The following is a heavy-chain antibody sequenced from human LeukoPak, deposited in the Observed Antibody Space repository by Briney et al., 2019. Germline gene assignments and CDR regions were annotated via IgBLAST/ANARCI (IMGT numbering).Heavy chain of an antibody. V-gene: IGHV4-61*02. Sequence: KPSQTLSLTCTVSGGSISSGSYYWSWIRQPAGKGLEWIGRIYTSGSTNYNPSLKSRVTISVDTSKNQFSLKLSSVTAADTAVYYCARVQYDFWSGYPLGWFDPWGQGTLVTVSS. CDR1: GGSISSGSYY. CDR3: ARVQYDFWSGYPLGWFDP. J-gene: IGHJ5*02. CDR2: IYTSGST. D-gene: IGHD3-3*01.